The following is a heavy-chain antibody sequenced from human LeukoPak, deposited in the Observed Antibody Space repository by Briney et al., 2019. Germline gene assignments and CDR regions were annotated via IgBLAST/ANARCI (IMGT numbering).Heavy chain of an antibody. CDR1: DVSISNYY. J-gene: IGHJ4*01. Sequence: SETLSLTCTVSDVSISNYYWSWIRQPPGKGLEWIGSIYYSGSTNYSPSLRSRVTISVDTSKNQFSLKVSSVTAADTAVYYCARHAAMXXXGXXYXD. CDR2: IYYSGST. CDR3: ARHAAMXXXGXXYXD. V-gene: IGHV4-59*08.